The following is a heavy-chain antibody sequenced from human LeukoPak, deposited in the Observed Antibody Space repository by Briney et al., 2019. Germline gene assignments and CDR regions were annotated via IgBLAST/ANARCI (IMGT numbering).Heavy chain of an antibody. V-gene: IGHV4-30-2*01. J-gene: IGHJ5*02. D-gene: IGHD5-12*01. CDR2: IYHTGIT. CDR3: ARDLGYSGFDWAP. CDR1: GGSIISGGYY. Sequence: SETLSLTCTVSGGSIISGGYYWRWIRQPPGKGLEWIGYIYHTGITYNHPTLKGRVTITVDTSKNQFSLNLASVTAAAAAVYYCARDLGYSGFDWAPWGEGTLVTVSS.